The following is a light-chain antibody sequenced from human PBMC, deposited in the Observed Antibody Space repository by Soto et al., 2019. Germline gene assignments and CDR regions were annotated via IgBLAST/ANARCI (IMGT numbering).Light chain of an antibody. V-gene: IGKV3-15*01. CDR1: QSINAH. CDR3: PQYNTGLCT. Sequence: EVVMTQSPATLSVSPGERVTLSCRASQSINAHLAWYQQKPGQAPRLLIHGASTRATGIPARFSGSGFGTEFILDISSLPSEDFAVYYCPQYNTGLCTFGQGTKVEIQ. J-gene: IGKJ1*01. CDR2: GAS.